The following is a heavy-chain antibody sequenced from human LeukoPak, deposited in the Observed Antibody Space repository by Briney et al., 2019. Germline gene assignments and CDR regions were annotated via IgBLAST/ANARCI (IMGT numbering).Heavy chain of an antibody. Sequence: PGGSLRLSCAASAFTFSSYGMHWVRQAPGKGLEWVAFIRYDGSNKYYADSVKGRFTISRDNSKNTLYLQMNSLRAEDTAVYYCAKCGITIFGVIKSPFDYWGQGTLVTVSS. J-gene: IGHJ4*02. V-gene: IGHV3-30*02. CDR2: IRYDGSNK. CDR1: AFTFSSYG. CDR3: AKCGITIFGVIKSPFDY. D-gene: IGHD3-3*01.